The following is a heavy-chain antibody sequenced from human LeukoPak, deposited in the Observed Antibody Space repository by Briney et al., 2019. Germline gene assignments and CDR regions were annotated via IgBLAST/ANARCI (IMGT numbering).Heavy chain of an antibody. CDR1: GGSISSGGYS. J-gene: IGHJ6*02. V-gene: IGHV4-30-2*01. CDR2: IYHSGST. Sequence: PSQTLSLTCAVSGGSISSGGYSWSWIRQPPGTGVEWIGYIYHSGSTYYNPSLKSRVTISVDRSKNQFSLKLSSVTAADTAVYYCARGSVRGVKYYYYGMDVWGQGTTVTVSS. D-gene: IGHD3-3*01. CDR3: ARGSVRGVKYYYYGMDV.